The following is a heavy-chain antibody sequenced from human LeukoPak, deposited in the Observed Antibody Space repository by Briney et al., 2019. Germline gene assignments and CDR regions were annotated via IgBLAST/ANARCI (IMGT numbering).Heavy chain of an antibody. Sequence: PGGSLRLSCTGSGFTFGNYAVTWVCQAPGKGLEWVGSIRRKAYGGAVHYAASVKGRFHISRDDSQSIAYLHMNSLKTEDTALYFCTRDGSRGKDTFDYWGQGTLVTVSS. CDR1: GFTFGNYA. V-gene: IGHV3-49*04. D-gene: IGHD4-23*01. CDR3: TRDGSRGKDTFDY. CDR2: IRRKAYGGAV. J-gene: IGHJ4*02.